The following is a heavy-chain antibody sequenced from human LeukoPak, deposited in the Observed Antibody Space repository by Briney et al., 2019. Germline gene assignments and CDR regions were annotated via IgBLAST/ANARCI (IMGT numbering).Heavy chain of an antibody. CDR2: IRYDGNEK. CDR1: GFRFSALA. D-gene: IGHD1-26*01. CDR3: VRLLDGVGATLAY. V-gene: IGHV3-30*02. J-gene: IGHJ4*02. Sequence: GGSLRLSCAASGFRFSALAIHWVRQPPGKGLDWVTSIRYDGNEKHYADSVKGRFSISRDNFKNTVYLQMNSLRPEDTGLYFCVRLLDGVGATLAYWGQGSMVTVSS.